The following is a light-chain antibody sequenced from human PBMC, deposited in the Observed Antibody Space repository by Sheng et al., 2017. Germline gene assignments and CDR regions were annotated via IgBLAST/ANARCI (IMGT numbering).Light chain of an antibody. Sequence: EIVLTQSPATLSLSPGERATLSCRASQSVRSSFLAWYQQKPGQAPRLLIYGASSRATGIPDKFSGSGSGTDFTLTINRLEPEDFAVYYCQQYGSSPLTFGGGTKVEIK. J-gene: IGKJ4*01. V-gene: IGKV3-20*01. CDR2: GAS. CDR3: QQYGSSPLT. CDR1: QSVRSSF.